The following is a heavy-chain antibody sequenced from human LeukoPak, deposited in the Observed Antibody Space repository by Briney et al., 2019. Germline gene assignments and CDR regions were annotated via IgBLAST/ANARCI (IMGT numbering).Heavy chain of an antibody. J-gene: IGHJ3*02. CDR2: IYYSGTT. D-gene: IGHD3-16*01. Sequence: PSETLSLTCTVSGGSISSYYWNWVRQPPGKGLEWIGYIYYSGTTNYNPSLKSRLTISVDSSKYQFSLKLDSVTAADTAIYYCARQMTTLPPGRTFNIWGQGTMVIVSS. CDR3: ARQMTTLPPGRTFNI. CDR1: GGSISSYY. V-gene: IGHV4-59*01.